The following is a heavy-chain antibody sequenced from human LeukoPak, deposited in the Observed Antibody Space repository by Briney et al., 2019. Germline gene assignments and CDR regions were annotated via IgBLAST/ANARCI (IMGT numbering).Heavy chain of an antibody. CDR2: IKGDGSQK. CDR1: GFSFSDHW. J-gene: IGHJ4*02. Sequence: GGSLRLSCAASGFSFSDHWLDWVRQAPGKGLEWVAHIKGDGSQKYYVDSVKGRFTISRDNAKKSLFLQMNSLRAEDTAVYYCARGRFIAGTTAYYFDYWGQGTLVTVSS. D-gene: IGHD1-26*01. V-gene: IGHV3-7*03. CDR3: ARGRFIAGTTAYYFDY.